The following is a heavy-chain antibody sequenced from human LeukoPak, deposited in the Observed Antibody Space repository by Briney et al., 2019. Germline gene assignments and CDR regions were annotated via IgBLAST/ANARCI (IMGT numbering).Heavy chain of an antibody. J-gene: IGHJ4*02. D-gene: IGHD2-8*01. CDR3: ASIRGACTNGVCSYYFDY. CDR1: GGTFSSYA. CDR2: IIPILGIA. V-gene: IGHV1-69*04. Sequence: GSSVKLSCKASGGTFSSYAISWVRQAPGQGLEWMGRIIPILGIANYAQKFQGRVTITADKSTSTAYMELSSLRSEDTAVYYCASIRGACTNGVCSYYFDYWGQGTLVTVSS.